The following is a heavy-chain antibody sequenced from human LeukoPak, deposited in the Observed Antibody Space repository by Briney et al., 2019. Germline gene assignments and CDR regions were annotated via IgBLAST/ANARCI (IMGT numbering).Heavy chain of an antibody. Sequence: PSETLSLTCTVSGGSISSSNYYWGWIRQPPGKGLEWIGSINYSGSTYYNPSLKSRVTISVDTSKNQFSLKLSSVTAADTAVYYRARRRFVRGPDVVNPFDYWGQGTLVTVSS. CDR3: ARRRFVRGPDVVNPFDY. CDR1: GGSISSSNYY. D-gene: IGHD2-8*01. J-gene: IGHJ4*02. V-gene: IGHV4-39*01. CDR2: INYSGST.